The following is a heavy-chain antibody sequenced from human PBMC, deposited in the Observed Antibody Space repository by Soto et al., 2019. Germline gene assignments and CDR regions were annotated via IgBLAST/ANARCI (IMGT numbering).Heavy chain of an antibody. CDR1: GGSISDFD. V-gene: IGHV4-59*01. D-gene: IGHD6-6*01. J-gene: IGHJ4*02. Sequence: PSETLSLTCSVSGGSISDFDWSWIRQPPGKGRECIGYIYYSGSTNYNPSLRSRVTISVDTYENQLSLNLRSMSPANKDLYYCERVGGLAARTFAYRSPRTLVTVS. CDR2: IYYSGST. CDR3: ERVGGLAARTFAY.